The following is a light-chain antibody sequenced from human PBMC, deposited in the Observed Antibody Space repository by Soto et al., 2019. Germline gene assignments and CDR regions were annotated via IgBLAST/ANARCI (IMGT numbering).Light chain of an antibody. J-gene: IGLJ2*01. CDR2: RNH. Sequence: QSVLTQSPSESATPGQRVTISCSGSGSNIGTHAVNWYQQVPGTAPTLLIFRNHQRPSGVPDRFSGSKSGTSASLAISGPKSEDEADYYCAAWDDSLRAVVFGGGPKLTVL. V-gene: IGLV1-44*01. CDR3: AAWDDSLRAVV. CDR1: GSNIGTHA.